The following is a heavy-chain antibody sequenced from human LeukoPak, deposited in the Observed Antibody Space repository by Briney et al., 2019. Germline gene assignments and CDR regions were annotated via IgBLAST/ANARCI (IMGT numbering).Heavy chain of an antibody. J-gene: IGHJ6*02. CDR3: ARADRRGPSYYGMDV. Sequence: GASVKVSCKASGYTFTGYYMHWVRQAPGQGLEWMGWISAYNGNTNYAQKLQGRVTMTTDTSTSTAYMELRSLRSDDTAVYYCARADRRGPSYYGMDVWGQGTTVTVSS. V-gene: IGHV1-18*04. CDR1: GYTFTGYY. D-gene: IGHD3/OR15-3a*01. CDR2: ISAYNGNT.